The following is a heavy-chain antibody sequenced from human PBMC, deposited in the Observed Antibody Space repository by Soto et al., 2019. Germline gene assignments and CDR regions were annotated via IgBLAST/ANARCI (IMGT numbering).Heavy chain of an antibody. D-gene: IGHD1-1*01. V-gene: IGHV1-3*05. CDR3: ARHGHAWIY. CDR2: IIAGNGNT. CDR1: GYTFTSYA. Sequence: QVQLVQSGAEEKKPGASVKVSCKASGYTFTSYAMHWVRQAPGQRLEWMGWIIAGNGNTKYSQKFEGRVTTPRPRSASTADMERRSLSCEDTAVYYCARHGHAWIYWGRGSLVSVS. J-gene: IGHJ4*02.